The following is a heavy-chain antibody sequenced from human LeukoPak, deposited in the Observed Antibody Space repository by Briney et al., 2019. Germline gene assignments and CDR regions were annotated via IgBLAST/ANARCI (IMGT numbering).Heavy chain of an antibody. J-gene: IGHJ4*02. CDR3: ARRPYYYDNSAYVYYFDY. Sequence: GGSLRLSCEASGFTFSNYWMSWVRQAPGKGLEWVANIKQDGSEKYYVDSVKGRFTVSRDNARKSLYLQMNSLRAEDTAVYYCARRPYYYDNSAYVYYFDYWGQGTLVTVSS. V-gene: IGHV3-7*01. CDR2: IKQDGSEK. D-gene: IGHD3-22*01. CDR1: GFTFSNYW.